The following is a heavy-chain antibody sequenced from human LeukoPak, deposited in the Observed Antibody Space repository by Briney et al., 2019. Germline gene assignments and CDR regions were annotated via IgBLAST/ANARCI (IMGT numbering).Heavy chain of an antibody. Sequence: GGSLRLSCAASGFTFSSYAMHWVRQAPGKGLEWVADISYDGSNKYYADSVKGRFTISRDNSKNTLYLQMNSLRAEDTAVYYCAREGFSSGWWSSYGMDVWGQGTTVTVSS. CDR2: ISYDGSNK. J-gene: IGHJ6*02. CDR1: GFTFSSYA. V-gene: IGHV3-30-3*01. D-gene: IGHD6-19*01. CDR3: AREGFSSGWWSSYGMDV.